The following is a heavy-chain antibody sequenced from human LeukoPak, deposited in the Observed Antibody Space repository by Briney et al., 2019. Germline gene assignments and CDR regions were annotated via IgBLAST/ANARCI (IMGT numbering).Heavy chain of an antibody. CDR2: IYYSGST. D-gene: IGHD6-19*01. V-gene: IGHV4-59*08. CDR1: GGSISSSY. CDR3: ATWGIAVAGTFDY. Sequence: SETLSLTCTVSGGSISSSYWSWIRQPPGKGLEGIGYIYYSGSTNYNPSFKSRVAISVDTSKNQFSLKLSSVTAADTAVYYCATWGIAVAGTFDYWGQGTLVTVST. J-gene: IGHJ4*02.